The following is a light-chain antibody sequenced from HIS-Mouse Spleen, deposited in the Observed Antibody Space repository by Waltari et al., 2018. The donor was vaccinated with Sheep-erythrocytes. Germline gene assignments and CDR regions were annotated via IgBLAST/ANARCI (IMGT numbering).Light chain of an antibody. Sequence: QSVLTQPPSASGTPGQRVTISCSGSSSNIGSNTVNWYQQLPGTAPKLLIYSNNQRPSGVPGRFSGSKSGTSASLAMSGLQSEDEADYYCAAWDDSLNGVVFGGGTKLTVL. V-gene: IGLV1-44*01. CDR2: SNN. CDR1: SSNIGSNT. CDR3: AAWDDSLNGVV. J-gene: IGLJ2*01.